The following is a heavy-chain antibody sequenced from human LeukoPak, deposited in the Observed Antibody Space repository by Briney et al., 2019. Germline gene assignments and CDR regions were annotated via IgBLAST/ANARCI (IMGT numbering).Heavy chain of an antibody. CDR2: VYYSGST. V-gene: IGHV4-59*01. D-gene: IGHD3-22*01. Sequence: SETLSLTCTVSGGSISSYYWSWIRQPPGKGLEWIGYVYYSGSTNYNPSLKSRVTISVDTSKNQFSLKLSSVTAADTAIYYCARENPSGYYNRPIDYWGQGTLVTVSS. J-gene: IGHJ4*02. CDR1: GGSISSYY. CDR3: ARENPSGYYNRPIDY.